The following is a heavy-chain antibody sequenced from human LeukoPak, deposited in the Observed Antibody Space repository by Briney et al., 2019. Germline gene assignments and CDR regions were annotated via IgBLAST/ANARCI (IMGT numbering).Heavy chain of an antibody. CDR1: GYSFIGSG. CDR3: ARFKRIQLWHFDY. CDR2: IDPSDSYT. V-gene: IGHV5-10-1*01. Sequence: GESLKISCKASGYSFIGSGISWVRQVPGKGLEWMGRIDPSDSYTTYSPSFQGHVTISADKSITTAYLQWSGLKASDSAMYYCARFKRIQLWHFDYWGQGTLVTVSS. J-gene: IGHJ4*02. D-gene: IGHD5-18*01.